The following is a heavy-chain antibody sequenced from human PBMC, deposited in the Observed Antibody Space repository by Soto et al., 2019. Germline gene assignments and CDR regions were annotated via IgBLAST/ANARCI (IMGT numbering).Heavy chain of an antibody. J-gene: IGHJ6*03. Sequence: ASVKVSCKASGYTFTSYGISWVRQAPGQGLEWMGWISAYNGNTNYAQKLQGRVTMTTDTSTSTAYMELRSLRSDDTAVYYCARVRYCSSTSCPSWDYYYYMEVWGKGTTVTVSS. V-gene: IGHV1-18*01. D-gene: IGHD2-2*01. CDR1: GYTFTSYG. CDR3: ARVRYCSSTSCPSWDYYYYMEV. CDR2: ISAYNGNT.